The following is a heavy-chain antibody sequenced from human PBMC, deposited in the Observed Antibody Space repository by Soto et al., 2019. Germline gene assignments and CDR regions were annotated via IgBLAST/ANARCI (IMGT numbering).Heavy chain of an antibody. V-gene: IGHV4-59*01. Sequence: XETLSLTCSVSGGSISGSYWSWIRQSPGKGLEWLGYVYYTGSTNYSPSLRSRVSISVDTSKNEFSLGLSSVTAADTAVYFCARSVAVPGAHIDYWGQGTQVTVSS. CDR1: GGSISGSY. J-gene: IGHJ4*02. D-gene: IGHD6-19*01. CDR2: VYYTGST. CDR3: ARSVAVPGAHIDY.